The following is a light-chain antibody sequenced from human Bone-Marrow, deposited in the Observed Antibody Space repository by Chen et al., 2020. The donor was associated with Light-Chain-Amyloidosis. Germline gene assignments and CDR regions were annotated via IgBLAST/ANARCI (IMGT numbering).Light chain of an antibody. CDR2: DDS. Sequence: SYVLTQPSSVSLAPGQTATIACGGNNIGSTRVHWYQQPPGQAPLLVVYDDSDRPSGIPERLSGSNSGNTATLTISRVEAGDEADYYCQVWDRSSDRPVFGGGTKLTVL. CDR1: NIGSTR. V-gene: IGLV3-21*02. CDR3: QVWDRSSDRPV. J-gene: IGLJ3*02.